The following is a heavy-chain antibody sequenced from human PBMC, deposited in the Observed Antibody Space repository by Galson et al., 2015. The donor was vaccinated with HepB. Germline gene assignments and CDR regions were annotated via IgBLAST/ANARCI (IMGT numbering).Heavy chain of an antibody. Sequence: SVKVSCKASGYIFTTYGMAWVRQAPGQGLGWMGWINGFNGDTNYAQKFRDRVTMTTDTPTTTAFMELRSLRSDDTAIYYCARWTVITRNNWYLDFWGRGTLVTVSS. CDR1: GYIFTTYG. D-gene: IGHD4-23*01. V-gene: IGHV1-18*01. CDR3: ARWTVITRNNWYLDF. CDR2: INGFNGDT. J-gene: IGHJ2*01.